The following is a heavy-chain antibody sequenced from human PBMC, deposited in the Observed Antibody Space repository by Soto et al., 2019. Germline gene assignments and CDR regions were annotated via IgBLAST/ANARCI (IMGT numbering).Heavy chain of an antibody. CDR3: ARATGIVGATTPYYFDY. CDR1: GGSISSSNW. V-gene: IGHV4-4*02. Sequence: QVQLQESGPGLVKLSGTLSLTCAVSGGSISSSNWWSWVRQPPGKGLEWIGEIYHSGSTNYNPSLKSRVTISVDKSKNQFSLKLSSVTAADTAVYYCARATGIVGATTPYYFDYWGQGTLVTVSS. D-gene: IGHD1-26*01. J-gene: IGHJ4*02. CDR2: IYHSGST.